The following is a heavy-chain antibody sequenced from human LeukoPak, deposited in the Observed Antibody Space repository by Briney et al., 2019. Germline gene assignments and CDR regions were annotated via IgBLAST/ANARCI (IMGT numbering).Heavy chain of an antibody. CDR2: ISGSGGNT. D-gene: IGHD2-8*01. CDR3: ARDLGYCTNGVCHTRFDY. J-gene: IGHJ4*02. CDR1: GFTFRSYA. V-gene: IGHV3-23*01. Sequence: GGSLRLSCAASGFTFRSYAMSWVRQGPGKGLEWVSAISGSGGNTYYADSVKGRFTISRDNSKNRLYLQMNSLRAEDTAVYYCARDLGYCTNGVCHTRFDYWGQGTLVAVSS.